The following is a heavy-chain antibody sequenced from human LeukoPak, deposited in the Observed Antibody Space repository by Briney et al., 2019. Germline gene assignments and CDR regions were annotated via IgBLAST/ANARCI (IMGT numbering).Heavy chain of an antibody. D-gene: IGHD4-11*01. V-gene: IGHV3-48*01. CDR1: GFTFSSYS. J-gene: IGHJ6*03. CDR2: IGSSSSTI. Sequence: GGSLRLSCAASGFTFSSYSMNWVRQAPGKGLEWVSYIGSSSSTIYYADSVKGRFTISRDNAKNSLYLQMNSLRAEDTAVYYCARGRVTTNYYYYYHMDVWGKGTTVTVSS. CDR3: ARGRVTTNYYYYYHMDV.